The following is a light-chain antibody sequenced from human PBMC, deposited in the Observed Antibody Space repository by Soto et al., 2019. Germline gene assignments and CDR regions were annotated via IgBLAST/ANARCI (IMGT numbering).Light chain of an antibody. V-gene: IGKV3-20*01. CDR2: GAS. CDR3: QQYGSSPSWT. CDR1: QSASSNN. Sequence: EIVLTQSPGPLSLSPGESATLLCRASQSASSNNLAWYQQRPGQAPRVVIYGASTRATGIPERFSGSGSGTDFTLTISRLEPEDFAVYYCQQYGSSPSWTFGQGTKVDIK. J-gene: IGKJ1*01.